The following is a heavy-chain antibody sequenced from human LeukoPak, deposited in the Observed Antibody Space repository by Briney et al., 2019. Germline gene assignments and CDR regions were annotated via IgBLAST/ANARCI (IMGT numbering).Heavy chain of an antibody. CDR3: AREYYYDSSGYPGDAFDI. V-gene: IGHV3-30-3*01. D-gene: IGHD3-22*01. CDR1: GFTFRSYA. CDR2: ISYDGSNK. Sequence: GRSLRLSCAASGFTFRSYAMHWGRQAPGKGLEWVAVISYDGSNKYYADSVKGRFTISRDNSKNTLYLQMNSLRAEDTAVYYCAREYYYDSSGYPGDAFDIWGQGPMVTVSS. J-gene: IGHJ3*02.